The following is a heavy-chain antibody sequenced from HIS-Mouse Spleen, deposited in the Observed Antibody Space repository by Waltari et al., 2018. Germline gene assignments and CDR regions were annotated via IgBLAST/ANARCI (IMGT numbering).Heavy chain of an antibody. V-gene: IGHV1-2*02. D-gene: IGHD6-13*01. J-gene: IGHJ5*02. CDR2: INPNSSGT. Sequence: QVQLVQSGAEVKQPGASVKVSCKASGYTFTGYYMHWVRQAPGQGLEWMGWINPNSSGTNYAKKFQGRVTMTRDTSISTAYMELSRLRSDDTDVYYCARERAAAADNWFDPWGQGTLVTVSS. CDR3: ARERAAAADNWFDP. CDR1: GYTFTGYY.